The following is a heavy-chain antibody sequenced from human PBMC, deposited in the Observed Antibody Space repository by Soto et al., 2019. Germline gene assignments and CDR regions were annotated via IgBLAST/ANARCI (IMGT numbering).Heavy chain of an antibody. D-gene: IGHD1-26*01. V-gene: IGHV4-30-4*01. Sequence: PSETLSLTCSVSGGTINSGDYFWSWIRQPPGKGLAWIGSIFYTGSTYYSPSLKSRASMSMDTSKNQFSRKLSSVTAADTAVYYCARLGGGYRSWFDPWGQGTLVTVSS. J-gene: IGHJ5*02. CDR2: IFYTGST. CDR3: ARLGGGYRSWFDP. CDR1: GGTINSGDYF.